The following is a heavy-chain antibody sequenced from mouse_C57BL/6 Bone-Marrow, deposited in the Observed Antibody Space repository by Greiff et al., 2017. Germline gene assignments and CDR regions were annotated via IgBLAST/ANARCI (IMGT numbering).Heavy chain of an antibody. J-gene: IGHJ3*01. CDR2: INSDGGST. V-gene: IGHV5-2*01. Sequence: EVQGVESGGGLVQPGESLKLSCESNEYEFPSHDMSWVRKTPEKRLEFVAAINSDGGSTYYPATMERRFIISRDNTKKTLYLQMISLMSEDTALYDCARHDGSSGWFAYWGQGTLVTVSA. CDR1: EYEFPSHD. CDR3: ARHDGSSGWFAY. D-gene: IGHD3-2*02.